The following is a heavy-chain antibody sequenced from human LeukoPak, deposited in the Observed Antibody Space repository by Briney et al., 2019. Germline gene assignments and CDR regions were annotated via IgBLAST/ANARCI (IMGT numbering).Heavy chain of an antibody. CDR1: GGTFSSYA. CDR2: IIPILGVA. J-gene: IGHJ4*02. CDR3: ARSGSYTHFDY. V-gene: IGHV1-69*04. Sequence: VSSVNVSCKSSGGTFSSYAISWVRQAPGQGLEWMGRIIPILGVANYAQNFQGRVTITADKSTSTAYMELSSLRSEDTAVYYCARSGSYTHFDYWGQGTLVTVSS. D-gene: IGHD1-26*01.